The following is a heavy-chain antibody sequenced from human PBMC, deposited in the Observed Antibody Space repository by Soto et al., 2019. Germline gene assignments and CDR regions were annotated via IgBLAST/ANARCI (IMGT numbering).Heavy chain of an antibody. CDR1: GFTFSSYS. CDR3: ARSGAAAGTRFYYYYGMGV. D-gene: IGHD6-13*01. Sequence: GSLRLSCAASGFTFSSYSMNWVRQAPGKGLEWVSSISSSSSYIYYADSVKGRFTISRDNAKNSLYLQMNSLRAEDTAVYYCARSGAAAGTRFYYYYGMGVWGQGTTVTVSS. V-gene: IGHV3-21*01. CDR2: ISSSSSYI. J-gene: IGHJ6*02.